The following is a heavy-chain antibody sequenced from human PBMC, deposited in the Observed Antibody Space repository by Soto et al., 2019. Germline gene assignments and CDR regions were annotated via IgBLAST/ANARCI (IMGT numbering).Heavy chain of an antibody. D-gene: IGHD5-12*01. CDR1: GGSFSGYY. CDR2: INHSGST. CDR3: ARAGGYSGYHHNWFDP. V-gene: IGHV4-34*01. J-gene: IGHJ5*02. Sequence: QVQLQQWGAGLLKPSETLSLTCAVYGGSFSGYYWSWIRQPPGKGLEWIGEINHSGSTNYNPSLKSRVTISVDTSKNQFSLKLSSVTAADTAVYYCARAGGYSGYHHNWFDPWGQGTLVTVSS.